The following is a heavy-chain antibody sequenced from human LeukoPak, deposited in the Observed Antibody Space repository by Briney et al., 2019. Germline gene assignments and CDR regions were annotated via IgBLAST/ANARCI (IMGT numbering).Heavy chain of an antibody. CDR2: MNPNSGNT. D-gene: IGHD5-24*01. CDR3: ARVKPWDGYNPYYFDY. Sequence: ASVKVSCRASGYTFTSYDINWVRQATGQGLEWMGWMNPNSGNTGYAQKFQGRVTITRNTSISTAYMELSSLRSEDTAVYYCARVKPWDGYNPYYFDYWGQGTLVTVSS. J-gene: IGHJ4*02. V-gene: IGHV1-8*03. CDR1: GYTFTSYD.